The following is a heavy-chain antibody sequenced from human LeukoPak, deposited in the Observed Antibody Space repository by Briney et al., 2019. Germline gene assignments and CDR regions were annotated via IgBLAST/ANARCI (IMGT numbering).Heavy chain of an antibody. D-gene: IGHD1-26*01. CDR1: RFTFSSYS. V-gene: IGHV3-30*01. Sequence: PGRSLRLSCEAPRFTFSSYSMHWVRQAPGKGLEWVALISYDGNNKYYVDSVKGRFTISRDNSKNTMSLRMNSLGAEDTAVYYRARDSYLVYSGSFIEQSYCFDPWGQGALVTVSS. CDR3: ARDSYLVYSGSFIEQSYCFDP. CDR2: ISYDGNNK. J-gene: IGHJ5*02.